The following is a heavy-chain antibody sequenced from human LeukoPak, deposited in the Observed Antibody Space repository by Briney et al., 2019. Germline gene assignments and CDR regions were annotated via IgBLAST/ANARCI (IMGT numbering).Heavy chain of an antibody. J-gene: IGHJ4*02. CDR3: ARPRYYDSSGSTFDY. CDR1: GYTFTGYY. D-gene: IGHD3-22*01. CDR2: INPNSGGT. Sequence: GASVKVSCKASGYTFTGYYMHWVRQAPGQGLEWMGRINPNSGGTNYAQKFQGRVTMTRDTSISTAYMELSRLRSDDTAVYYCARPRYYDSSGSTFDYWGQGTLATVSS. V-gene: IGHV1-2*06.